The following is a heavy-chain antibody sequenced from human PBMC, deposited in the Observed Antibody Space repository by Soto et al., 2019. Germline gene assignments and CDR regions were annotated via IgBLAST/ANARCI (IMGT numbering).Heavy chain of an antibody. J-gene: IGHJ6*02. Sequence: QVQLVQSGAEVKKPGASVKVSCKASGFTFTNYFFHWVRQAPRQGLEWMGIISPYDGSTNYVQRLQGSITMTSATSTSTVYMELRSLRSEDTAVYYCARGDGRGSSGFYYYYGMDVWGHGTTVTVSS. CDR2: ISPYDGST. V-gene: IGHV1-46*01. CDR1: GFTFTNYF. D-gene: IGHD6-25*01. CDR3: ARGDGRGSSGFYYYYGMDV.